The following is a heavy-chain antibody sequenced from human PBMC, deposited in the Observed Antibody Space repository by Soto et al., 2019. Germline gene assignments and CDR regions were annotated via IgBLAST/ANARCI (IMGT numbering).Heavy chain of an antibody. CDR3: ARAAVGYCSGGSCSTFDY. D-gene: IGHD2-15*01. CDR2: INPNSGGT. CDR1: GYTFTGYY. V-gene: IGHV1-2*04. Sequence: ASVKVSCKASGYTFTGYYMHWVRQAPGQGLEWMGWINPNSGGTNYAQKFQGWVTMTRDTSISTAYMELSRLRSDDTAVYYCARAAVGYCSGGSCSTFDYWGQGTLVTVSS. J-gene: IGHJ4*02.